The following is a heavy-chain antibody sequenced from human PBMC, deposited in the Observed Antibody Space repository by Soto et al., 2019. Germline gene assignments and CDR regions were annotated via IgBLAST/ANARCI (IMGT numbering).Heavy chain of an antibody. J-gene: IGHJ4*02. D-gene: IGHD5-12*01. CDR3: ARGRWLQGDFEY. CDR2: INPSGGGT. Sequence: QVQLVQSGAEVKKPGASVRVSCKASGYTFTSKFLHWVRQALGQGPEWMGIINPSGGGTTYAQRFQGRVTMTRDTYTRTVYMRPNSLSSEATAIYSRARGRWLQGDFEYWGQGTRVTVSS. V-gene: IGHV1-46*01. CDR1: GYTFTSKF.